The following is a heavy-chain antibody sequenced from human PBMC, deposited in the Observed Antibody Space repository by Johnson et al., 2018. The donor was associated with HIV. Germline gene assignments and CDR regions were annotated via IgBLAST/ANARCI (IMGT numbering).Heavy chain of an antibody. Sequence: VQLVESGGGVVRPGGSLRLSCAASGFTFDDYGMSWVRQPPGKGLAWVPGINWNGGSTGYAGSVKGRFTISRDNAKNSLYLQMNSLRAEDTALYYCARFLAGTAMVGDAFDIWGQGTMVTVSS. V-gene: IGHV3-20*04. CDR1: GFTFDDYG. CDR3: ARFLAGTAMVGDAFDI. J-gene: IGHJ3*02. D-gene: IGHD6-19*01. CDR2: INWNGGST.